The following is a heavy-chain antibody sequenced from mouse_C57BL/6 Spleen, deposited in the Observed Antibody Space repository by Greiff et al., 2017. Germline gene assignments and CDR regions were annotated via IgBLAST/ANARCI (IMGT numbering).Heavy chain of an antibody. J-gene: IGHJ1*03. D-gene: IGHD2-5*01. CDR2: IYPGSGST. CDR1: GYTFTSYW. CDR3: ALYYSNYGGYFDV. Sequence: QVQLQQSGAELVKPGASVKMSCKASGYTFTSYWITWVKQRPGQGLEWIGDIYPGSGSTNYNEKFKSKATLTVDTSSSTAYMQLSSLTSEDSAVYYCALYYSNYGGYFDVWGTGTTVTVSS. V-gene: IGHV1-55*01.